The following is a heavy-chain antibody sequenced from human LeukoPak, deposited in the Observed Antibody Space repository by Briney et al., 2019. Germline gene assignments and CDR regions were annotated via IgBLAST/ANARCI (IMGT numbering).Heavy chain of an antibody. D-gene: IGHD1-1*01. CDR2: ISSSSSYI. CDR1: GFTFSSYS. V-gene: IGHV3-21*01. J-gene: IGHJ4*02. Sequence: PGGSLRLSCAASGFTFSSYSMNWVRQAPGKGLEWVSSISSSSSYIYYADSVKGRFTISRDSAKNSLYLQMNSLRAEDTAVYYCARDSQYNWNDGDYWGQGTLVTVSS. CDR3: ARDSQYNWNDGDY.